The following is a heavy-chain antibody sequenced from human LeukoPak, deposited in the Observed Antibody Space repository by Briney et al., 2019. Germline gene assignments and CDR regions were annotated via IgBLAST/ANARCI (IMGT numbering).Heavy chain of an antibody. V-gene: IGHV4-59*08. CDR1: GGSISSYY. D-gene: IGHD3-16*01. CDR3: ARWGEVYWYFDL. Sequence: SETLSLTCTVSGGSISSYYWSWIRQPPGKGLAWIGYIYYSGSTNYNPSLKSRVTISVDTSKNQFSLKLGSVTAADTAVYYCARWGEVYWYFDLWGRGTLVTVSS. J-gene: IGHJ2*01. CDR2: IYYSGST.